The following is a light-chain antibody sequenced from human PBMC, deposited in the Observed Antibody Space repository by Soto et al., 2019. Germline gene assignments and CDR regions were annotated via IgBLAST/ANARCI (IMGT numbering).Light chain of an antibody. CDR2: DVS. V-gene: IGLV2-14*01. CDR1: TSDVGGYNY. Sequence: QSALTQPASVSGSPGQSITISCTGTTSDVGGYNYVSWYQQHPGKAPNLMIYDVSNWPSGIPSRFSGSKSGNTASLTISGLQPEDEADYYCSSYSGSSFVLFGGGTKLTVL. J-gene: IGLJ2*01. CDR3: SSYSGSSFVL.